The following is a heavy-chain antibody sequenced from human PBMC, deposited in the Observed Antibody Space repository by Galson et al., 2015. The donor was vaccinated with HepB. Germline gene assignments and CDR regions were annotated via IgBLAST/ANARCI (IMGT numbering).Heavy chain of an antibody. V-gene: IGHV4-34*01. CDR2: INHSGST. CDR3: ARAGRWLQSIDY. CDR1: GGSFSGYY. J-gene: IGHJ4*02. D-gene: IGHD5-24*01. Sequence: LSLTCAVYGGSFSGYYWSWIRQPPGKGLEWIGEINHSGSTNYNPSLKSRVTISVDTSKNQFSLKLSSVTAADTAVYYCARAGRWLQSIDYWGQGTLVTVSS.